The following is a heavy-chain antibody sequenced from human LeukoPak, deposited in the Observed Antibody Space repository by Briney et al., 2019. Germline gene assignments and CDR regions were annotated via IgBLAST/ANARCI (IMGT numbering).Heavy chain of an antibody. V-gene: IGHV3-23*01. CDR3: AKDRGRYYDSSGYYWGYYFDS. CDR1: GFTFSSYA. D-gene: IGHD3-22*01. J-gene: IGHJ4*02. Sequence: GGSLRLSCAASGFTFSSYAMSWVRQAPGKGLEWVSAISGSGGSTFYADSVKGRFTISRDNSMDTLYLQMSSLRAEDTAVYYCAKDRGRYYDSSGYYWGYYFDSWGQGILVTVS. CDR2: ISGSGGST.